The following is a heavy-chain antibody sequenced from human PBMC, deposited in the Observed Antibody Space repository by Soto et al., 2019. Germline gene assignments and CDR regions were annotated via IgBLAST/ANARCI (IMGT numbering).Heavy chain of an antibody. CDR2: IFPSDSDT. J-gene: IGHJ4*02. CDR3: ATPYLNHDY. Sequence: PGDSLKISCKGSGYSFSSYWIGWVRQMPGKGLEWMGIIFPSDSDTKYRPSFQGQVTISADLSISTAYLQWSSLKASDTAIYYCATPYLNHDYWGQGTLVTVSS. CDR1: GYSFSSYW. V-gene: IGHV5-51*01.